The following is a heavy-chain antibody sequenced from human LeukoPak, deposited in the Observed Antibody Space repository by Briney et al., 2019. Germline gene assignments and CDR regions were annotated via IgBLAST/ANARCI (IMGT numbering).Heavy chain of an antibody. CDR1: GFTFSTYC. CDR2: ICPDGTVT. J-gene: IGHJ4*02. V-gene: IGHV3-74*01. Sequence: GGSLRLSCAASGFTFSTYCMHWVRQAPGKGPMWISRICPDGTVTNYADSVKARFIISRDNARNTVYLQMNSLRVEDTAVYYCVRDFRSADYWGQGTLVTVSS. CDR3: VRDFRSADY.